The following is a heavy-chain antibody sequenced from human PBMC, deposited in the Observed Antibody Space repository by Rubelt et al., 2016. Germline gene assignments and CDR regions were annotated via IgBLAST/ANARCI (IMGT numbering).Heavy chain of an antibody. CDR3: AKELRWLAEYFQH. D-gene: IGHD5-12*01. J-gene: IGHJ1*01. Sequence: VAVISYDGSNKYYADSVKGRFTISRDNSKNTLYLQMNSLRAEDTAVYYCAKELRWLAEYFQHWGQGTLVTVSS. CDR2: ISYDGSNK. V-gene: IGHV3-30*07.